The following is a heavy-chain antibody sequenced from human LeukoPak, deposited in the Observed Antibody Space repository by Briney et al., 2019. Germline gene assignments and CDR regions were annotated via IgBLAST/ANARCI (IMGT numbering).Heavy chain of an antibody. Sequence: SETLSLTCTVSGGSISSYYWSWIRQPPGKGLEWIGYIYYSGSTNYNPSLKSRVTISVDTSKNQFSLKLSSVTAADTAVYYCARDGSNYYYYYMDVWGKGTTVTVSS. CDR1: GGSISSYY. D-gene: IGHD1-26*01. V-gene: IGHV4-59*01. CDR3: ARDGSNYYYYYMDV. CDR2: IYYSGST. J-gene: IGHJ6*03.